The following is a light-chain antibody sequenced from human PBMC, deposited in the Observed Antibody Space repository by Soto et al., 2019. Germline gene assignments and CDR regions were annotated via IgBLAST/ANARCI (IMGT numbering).Light chain of an antibody. Sequence: QSALTQPASVSGSPGQSITISCTGTSSDAGGYNYVSWYQQHPGKAPKLMIYDVSNRPSGVSNRFSGSKSGNTASLTISGLQDEDEADYYCSSYTSSSTLVVFGGGTKLTVL. V-gene: IGLV2-14*01. CDR2: DVS. CDR1: SSDAGGYNY. CDR3: SSYTSSSTLVV. J-gene: IGLJ2*01.